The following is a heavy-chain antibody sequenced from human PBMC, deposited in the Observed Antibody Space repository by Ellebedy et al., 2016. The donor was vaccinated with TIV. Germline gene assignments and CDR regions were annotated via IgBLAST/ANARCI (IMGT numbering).Heavy chain of an antibody. CDR2: VSAIGSSA. CDR3: AKVPVGFCNRPFCFYLDD. Sequence: GESLKISCVGPGFTFSSYGMNWVRQVPGKGLEWVAIVSAIGSSANYADSVRGGFIISRDNSKNTLYLQMNTLRPEDTAVYYCAKVPVGFCNRPFCFYLDDWGQGTLVSVSS. V-gene: IGHV3-23*01. J-gene: IGHJ4*02. CDR1: GFTFSSYG. D-gene: IGHD2-2*03.